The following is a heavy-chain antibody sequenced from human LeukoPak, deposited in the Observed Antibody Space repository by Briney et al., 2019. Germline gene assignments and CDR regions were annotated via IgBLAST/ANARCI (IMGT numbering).Heavy chain of an antibody. V-gene: IGHV3-73*01. Sequence: GGSLRLSCAASGFTFSGSAMHWVRQASGKGLEWVGRIRSKANSYATAYAASVKGRFTISRDDSKNTAYLQMNSLKTEDTAVYYCTSREETYGSGSYPRAFDIWGQGTMVTVSS. D-gene: IGHD3-10*01. J-gene: IGHJ3*02. CDR2: IRSKANSYAT. CDR1: GFTFSGSA. CDR3: TSREETYGSGSYPRAFDI.